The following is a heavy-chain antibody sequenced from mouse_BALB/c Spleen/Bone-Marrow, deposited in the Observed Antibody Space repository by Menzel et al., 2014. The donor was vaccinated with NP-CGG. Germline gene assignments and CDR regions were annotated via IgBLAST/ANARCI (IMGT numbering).Heavy chain of an antibody. V-gene: IGHV7-3*02. CDR2: IRNKANGYTT. Sequence: EVKLVESGGGLVQPGGSLRLSCATSGFTFTDYYMSWVRQPPGKALEWLGFIRNKANGYTTEYSASVKGRFTISRDNSQSILYLQMNTLRAEDSATYYCARYGVYYYFDYWGQGTTLTVSS. J-gene: IGHJ2*01. CDR3: ARYGVYYYFDY. CDR1: GFTFTDYY. D-gene: IGHD1-1*01.